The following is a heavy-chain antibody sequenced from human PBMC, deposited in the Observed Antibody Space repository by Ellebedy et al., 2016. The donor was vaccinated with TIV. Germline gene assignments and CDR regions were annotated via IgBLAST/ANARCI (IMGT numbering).Heavy chain of an antibody. D-gene: IGHD1-26*01. CDR1: GGSISSNY. Sequence: MPGGSLRLSCTVSGGSISSNYWDWIRQPPGKGLEWIGYIYNSVITNSNPSLMIRFTMSVDTSKRQLSLKLRSVTAADTAVYYCARRYSGSSYHYFDYWGQGTLVIVSS. V-gene: IGHV4-59*08. CDR2: IYNSVIT. J-gene: IGHJ4*02. CDR3: ARRYSGSSYHYFDY.